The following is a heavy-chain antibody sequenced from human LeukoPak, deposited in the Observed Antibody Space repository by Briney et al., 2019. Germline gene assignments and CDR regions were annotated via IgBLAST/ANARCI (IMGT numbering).Heavy chain of an antibody. D-gene: IGHD3-16*01. J-gene: IGHJ5*02. V-gene: IGHV1-2*02. Sequence: AASVKVSCKASGYSFTGHYVHWVRQAPGQGLEWPGCINPNSGATNYAQTFQGRVAMTSDTSVSTAYMEVRRLTSDDTAVYYCAKGLRQDLINWFDPWGQGTPVTVSS. CDR1: GYSFTGHY. CDR2: INPNSGAT. CDR3: AKGLRQDLINWFDP.